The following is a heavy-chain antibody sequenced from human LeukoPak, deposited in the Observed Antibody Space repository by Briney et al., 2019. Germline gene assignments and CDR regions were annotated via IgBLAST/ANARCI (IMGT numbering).Heavy chain of an antibody. CDR3: ARLGMVDAFDI. CDR2: IYTSGST. V-gene: IGHV4-61*02. J-gene: IGHJ3*02. D-gene: IGHD1-26*01. CDR1: GGSISSGSYY. Sequence: PSETLSLTCTVSGGSISSGSYYWSWIRQPAGKGLEWIGRIYTSGSTNYNPSLKSRVTISVDTSKNQFSLKLSSVTAAGTAVYYCARLGMVDAFDIWGQGTMVTVSS.